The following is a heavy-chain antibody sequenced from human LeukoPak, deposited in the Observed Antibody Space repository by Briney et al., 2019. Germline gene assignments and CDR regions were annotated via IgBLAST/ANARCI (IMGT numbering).Heavy chain of an antibody. CDR1: GGSISSGSYY. J-gene: IGHJ5*02. CDR3: ARTYRGNWFDP. CDR2: IYTSGST. Sequence: PSQTMSLTCTASGGSISSGSYYWSWIRQPAGKGLEWIGRIYTSGSTNYNPSLKSRVTISVDTYKNQFSLKLSSVTAADTAVYYCARTYRGNWFDPWGQGTLVTVSS. D-gene: IGHD3-10*01. V-gene: IGHV4-61*02.